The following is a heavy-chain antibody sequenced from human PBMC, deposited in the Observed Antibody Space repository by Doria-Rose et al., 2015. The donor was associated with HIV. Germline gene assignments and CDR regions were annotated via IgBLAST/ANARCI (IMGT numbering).Heavy chain of an antibody. CDR3: ARIKSSRWYHKYYFDF. Sequence: QVTLKESGPVLVKPTETLTLTCTVSGVSLSSPGMGVSWIRQPPGKALEWLANLFSDDERSYKTSLKSRLTISRGTSKRQVVLAMTDMDPVDTATYYCARIKSSRWYHKYYFDFWGQGTLVIVPA. J-gene: IGHJ4*02. V-gene: IGHV2-26*01. CDR2: LFSDDER. D-gene: IGHD6-13*01. CDR1: GVSLSSPGMG.